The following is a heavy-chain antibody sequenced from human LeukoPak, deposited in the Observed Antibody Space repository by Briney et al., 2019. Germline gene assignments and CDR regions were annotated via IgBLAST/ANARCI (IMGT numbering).Heavy chain of an antibody. Sequence: GRSLTLSRAPSWLTFSSYPMQWVRQAPGKGLEWVAVISFDGSEKHYADPLKGRFTISRDNSKNTLYLQMNSLRAEGTAVYYCAREGSSGYYPSWGQGILVTVSS. CDR2: ISFDGSEK. J-gene: IGHJ4*02. CDR1: WLTFSSYP. D-gene: IGHD3-22*01. CDR3: AREGSSGYYPS. V-gene: IGHV3-30-3*01.